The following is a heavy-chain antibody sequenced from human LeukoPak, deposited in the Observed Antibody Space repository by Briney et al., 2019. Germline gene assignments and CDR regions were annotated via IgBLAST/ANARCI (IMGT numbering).Heavy chain of an antibody. Sequence: GGSLRLSCAASGFTLSNAWMSWVRQAPGKGLEWVGRIKSKTDGGTTDYAAPVKSRFTISRDDSKNTLYLQMNSLRAEDTAVYYCAREVGAVAGTPANYFDYWGQGTLVTVSS. J-gene: IGHJ4*02. CDR2: IKSKTDGGTT. CDR3: AREVGAVAGTPANYFDY. D-gene: IGHD6-19*01. V-gene: IGHV3-15*01. CDR1: GFTLSNAW.